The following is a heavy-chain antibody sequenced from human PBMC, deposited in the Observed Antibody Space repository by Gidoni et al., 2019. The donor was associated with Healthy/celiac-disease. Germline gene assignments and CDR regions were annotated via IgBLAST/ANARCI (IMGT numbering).Heavy chain of an antibody. V-gene: IGHV2-5*02. D-gene: IGHD3-9*01. J-gene: IGHJ4*02. CDR2: IYWDDDK. Sequence: QITLKESSPTLVKPTQTLTLTCTFSGFSLTTIGVGVGWIRQPPGKALEWLALIYWDDDKRYSPSLKSRLTITKDASKNHVVLTMTNVAPVDTATYYCARTYYDIVTGFYPIFDYWGQGTLVTVSS. CDR3: ARTYYDIVTGFYPIFDY. CDR1: GFSLTTIGVG.